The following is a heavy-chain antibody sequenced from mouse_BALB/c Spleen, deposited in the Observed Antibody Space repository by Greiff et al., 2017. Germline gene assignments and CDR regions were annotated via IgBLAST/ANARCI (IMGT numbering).Heavy chain of an antibody. J-gene: IGHJ2*01. V-gene: IGHV5-6-5*01. D-gene: IGHD1-1*01. CDR3: ARGGFITTVVANFDY. CDR2: ISSGGST. CDR1: GFTFSSYA. Sequence: DVQLVESGGGLVKPGGSLKLSCAASGFTFSSYAMSWVRQTPEKRLEWVASISSGGSTYYPDSVKGRFTISRDNARNILYLQMSSLRSEDTAMYYCARGGFITTVVANFDYWGQGTTLTVSS.